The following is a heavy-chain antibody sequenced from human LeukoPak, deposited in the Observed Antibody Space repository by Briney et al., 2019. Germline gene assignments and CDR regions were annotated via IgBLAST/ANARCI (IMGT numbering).Heavy chain of an antibody. Sequence: ASVKVSCKASGYTFTSYDINWVRQATGQGLEWMGWMNPNSGNTGYAQRFQGRVTMTRNTSISTAYMELSSLRSEDTAVYYCARAEYSSSWYYFDYWGQGTLVTVSS. V-gene: IGHV1-8*01. CDR2: MNPNSGNT. CDR3: ARAEYSSSWYYFDY. J-gene: IGHJ4*02. D-gene: IGHD6-13*01. CDR1: GYTFTSYD.